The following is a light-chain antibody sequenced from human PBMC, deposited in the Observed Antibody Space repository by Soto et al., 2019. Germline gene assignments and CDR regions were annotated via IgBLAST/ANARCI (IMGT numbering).Light chain of an antibody. Sequence: QSVLTQPRSVSGSPGLSVTISCTGTSSDVGSYNYVSWYQQHPGKAPKLIIYDNNKRPSEIPVRFSGSKSGSSGTLYITGLQPGDEADYYCGAWDDSLSVGLFGGGTKVTVL. V-gene: IGLV2-11*01. J-gene: IGLJ3*02. CDR2: DNN. CDR3: GAWDDSLSVGL. CDR1: SSDVGSYNY.